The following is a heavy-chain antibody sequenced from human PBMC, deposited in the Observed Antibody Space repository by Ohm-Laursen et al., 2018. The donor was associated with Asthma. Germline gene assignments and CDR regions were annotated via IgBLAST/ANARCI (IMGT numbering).Heavy chain of an antibody. D-gene: IGHD3-16*01. CDR2: ISSSRSYI. Sequence: SLRLSCAASEFSFSSHRLNWVRQAPGRGLEWLAAISSSRSYIYYADSVKGRFTTSRDNAKNSLYLQMNSLRAEDTAVYYCARDLTRARGGYWGQGTLVTVSS. J-gene: IGHJ4*02. CDR3: ARDLTRARGGY. V-gene: IGHV3-21*01. CDR1: EFSFSSHR.